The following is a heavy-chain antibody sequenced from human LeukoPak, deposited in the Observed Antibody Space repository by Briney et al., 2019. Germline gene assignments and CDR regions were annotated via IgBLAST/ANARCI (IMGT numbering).Heavy chain of an antibody. D-gene: IGHD1-1*01. CDR2: IYRGGTT. CDR3: ARAPVQLERRPNYYYYFGMDV. Sequence: PSETLSLTCAVSGGSITSGGYSWSWIRQPPGKGLEWIGYIYRGGTTYYNPTLKSRVTISVDRSKNQFSLNLSSVTAADTAVYYRARAPVQLERRPNYYYYFGMDVWGQGTTVTVSS. V-gene: IGHV4-30-2*01. CDR1: GGSITSGGYS. J-gene: IGHJ6*02.